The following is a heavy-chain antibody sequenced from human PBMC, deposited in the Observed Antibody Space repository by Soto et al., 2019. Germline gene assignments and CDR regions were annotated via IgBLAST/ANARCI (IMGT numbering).Heavy chain of an antibody. J-gene: IGHJ4*02. CDR1: GYSFTSYW. Sequence: GESLKISCKGSGYSFTSYWIGWVRQMPGKGLEWMGIIYPGDSDTRYSPSFQGQVTISADKSISTAYLQWSSLKASDTAMYYCARTRDKAMAHRPLGYRGQGTLVTVSS. CDR3: ARTRDKAMAHRPLGY. D-gene: IGHD5-18*01. V-gene: IGHV5-51*01. CDR2: IYPGDSDT.